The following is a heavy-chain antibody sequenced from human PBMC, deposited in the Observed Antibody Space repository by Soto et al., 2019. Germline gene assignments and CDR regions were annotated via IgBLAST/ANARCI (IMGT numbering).Heavy chain of an antibody. V-gene: IGHV3-30-3*01. CDR3: ARAAGIVVVTAPLDY. J-gene: IGHJ4*02. CDR1: GFTFSSYA. D-gene: IGHD2-21*02. Sequence: QVQLVESGGGVVQPGRSLRLSCAASGFTFSSYAMHWVRQAPGKGLEWVAVISYDGSNKYYADSVKGRFTISRDNSKNTLYLQMNSLRAEDTVVYYCARAAGIVVVTAPLDYWGQGTLVTVSS. CDR2: ISYDGSNK.